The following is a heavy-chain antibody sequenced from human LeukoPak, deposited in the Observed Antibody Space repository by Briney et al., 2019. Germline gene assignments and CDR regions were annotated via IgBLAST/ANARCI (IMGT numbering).Heavy chain of an antibody. CDR1: GFTFSYW. Sequence: GGSLRLSCAASGFTFSYWMTWVRQAPGKGLEWVANIKQDGSEKYYVDSVKGRFTISRDNAKNSLYLQMNSLRAEDTAVYYCARALDSSSSRYKPFAYWGQGTLVTVSS. CDR2: IKQDGSEK. CDR3: ARALDSSSSRYKPFAY. D-gene: IGHD2-15*01. V-gene: IGHV3-7*01. J-gene: IGHJ4*02.